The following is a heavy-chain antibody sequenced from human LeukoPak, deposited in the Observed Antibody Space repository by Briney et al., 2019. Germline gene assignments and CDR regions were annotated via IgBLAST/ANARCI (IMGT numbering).Heavy chain of an antibody. V-gene: IGHV1-46*01. D-gene: IGHD2-8*01. Sequence: ASVKVSCKASEYTFTSYYLHWVRQAPGQGLEWMGIINPSGGSTSYAQKFQGRVTMTRDMSTSTVYMELTSVRSEDTAVYYCARALIGYYFDYWGQGTLVTVSS. J-gene: IGHJ4*02. CDR1: EYTFTSYY. CDR2: INPSGGST. CDR3: ARALIGYYFDY.